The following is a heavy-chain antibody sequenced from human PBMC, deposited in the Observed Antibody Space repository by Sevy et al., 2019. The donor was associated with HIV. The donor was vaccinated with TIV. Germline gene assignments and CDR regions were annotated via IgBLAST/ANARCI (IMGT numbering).Heavy chain of an antibody. CDR2: INQSGST. Sequence: SETLSLTCGVYNGSFSDYYWSWFRQPPGKGLEWIGEINQSGSTTYNPSLKSRVTISIDASKNQISLKLNSVTAADTAVYYCARPYRYWGQGSLVTVSS. J-gene: IGHJ4*02. V-gene: IGHV4-34*01. D-gene: IGHD3-16*02. CDR3: ARPYRY. CDR1: NGSFSDYY.